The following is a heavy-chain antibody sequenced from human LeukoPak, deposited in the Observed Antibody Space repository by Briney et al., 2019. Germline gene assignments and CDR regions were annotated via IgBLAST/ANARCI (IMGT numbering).Heavy chain of an antibody. CDR1: GGTFSSYA. CDR3: ATPDHDYGDYGFDY. Sequence: SVKVSCKASGGTFSSYAISWVRQAPGQGLEWMGRIIPIFGTANYAQKFQGRVTITTDESTSTAYMELSSLRSEDTAVYYCATPDHDYGDYGFDYWGQRTLVTVSS. V-gene: IGHV1-69*05. CDR2: IIPIFGTA. J-gene: IGHJ4*02. D-gene: IGHD4-17*01.